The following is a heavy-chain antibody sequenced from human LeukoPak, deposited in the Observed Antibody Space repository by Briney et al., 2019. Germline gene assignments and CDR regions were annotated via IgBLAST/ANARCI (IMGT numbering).Heavy chain of an antibody. CDR2: IYYSGST. D-gene: IGHD2-8*01. V-gene: IGHV4-39*07. Sequence: SETLSLTCTVSDDSISSSSYHWGWIRQPPGKGLEWIGSIYYSGSTYYSPSLKSRVTISVDTSKNQFSLKLSSVTAADTAVYYCAREPRFCTNGVCYPRWFDPWGQETLVTVSS. J-gene: IGHJ5*02. CDR1: DDSISSSSYH. CDR3: AREPRFCTNGVCYPRWFDP.